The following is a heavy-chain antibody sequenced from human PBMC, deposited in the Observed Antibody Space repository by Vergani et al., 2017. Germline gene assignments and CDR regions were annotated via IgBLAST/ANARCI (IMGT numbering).Heavy chain of an antibody. CDR2: ISWNSGSI. D-gene: IGHD5-18*01. Sequence: EVQLVESGGGLVQPGRPLRLSCAASGFTFDDYAMHWVRQAPGKGLEWVSGISWNSGSIGYADSVKGRFTISRDNAKNSLYLQMNSLRAEDTALYYCAKDTGHTAGYYYMDVWGKGP. CDR1: GFTFDDYA. CDR3: AKDTGHTAGYYYMDV. J-gene: IGHJ6*03. V-gene: IGHV3-9*01.